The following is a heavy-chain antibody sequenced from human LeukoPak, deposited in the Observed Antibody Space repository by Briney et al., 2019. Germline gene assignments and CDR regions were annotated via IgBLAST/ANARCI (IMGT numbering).Heavy chain of an antibody. CDR2: TYYRSKWYN. V-gene: IGHV6-1*01. Sequence: SQTLSLTCAISGDSFSSNSAAWNWIRQSPSRGLEWLGRTYYRSKWYNDYAVSVKSRITINPDTSKNQFSLQLNSVTPEDTAVYYCARDHPVSSSWNEVWFDPWGQGTLVTVSS. CDR3: ARDHPVSSSWNEVWFDP. J-gene: IGHJ5*02. D-gene: IGHD6-13*01. CDR1: GDSFSSNSAA.